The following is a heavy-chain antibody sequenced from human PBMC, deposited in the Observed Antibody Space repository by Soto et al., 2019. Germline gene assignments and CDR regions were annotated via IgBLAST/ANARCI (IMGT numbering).Heavy chain of an antibody. Sequence: SETLSLTCTVSGGSISISSYYWYWIRQPPGKGLEWIGEINHSGSTNYNPPLKSRVTISVDTSKNQFSLKLSSVTAADTAVYYCARRYGWAFDIWGQGAMVTVSS. CDR2: INHSGST. D-gene: IGHD3-16*01. V-gene: IGHV4-39*07. CDR1: GGSISISSYY. CDR3: ARRYGWAFDI. J-gene: IGHJ3*02.